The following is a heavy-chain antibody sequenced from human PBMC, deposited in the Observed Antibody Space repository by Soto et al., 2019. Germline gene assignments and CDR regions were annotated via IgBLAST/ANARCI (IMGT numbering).Heavy chain of an antibody. CDR3: ARRNRYSNFDY. J-gene: IGHJ4*02. V-gene: IGHV4-59*08. Sequence: PSETLSLTCTVSGGSISSYYWSWIRQPPGKGLEWIGYIYYSGSTNYNPSRKSRVTISVDTSKNQFSLKLSSVTAADTAVYYCARRNRYSNFDYWGQGTLVTVSS. CDR1: GGSISSYY. D-gene: IGHD4-4*01. CDR2: IYYSGST.